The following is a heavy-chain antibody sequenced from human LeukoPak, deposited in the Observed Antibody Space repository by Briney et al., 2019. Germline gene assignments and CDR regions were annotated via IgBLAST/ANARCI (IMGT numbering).Heavy chain of an antibody. D-gene: IGHD1-26*01. V-gene: IGHV3-33*01. CDR1: GLTFSRNG. CDR3: VGDGRNSVFDY. CDR2: IWYDGRDE. J-gene: IGHJ4*02. Sequence: GRSLRLSCAASGLTFSRNGMHWVRQAPGKGLEWGAFIWYDGRDEYYADSVKGRFTISRDNSKNTVYLKMNSLRAKDTAVYYCVGDGRNSVFDYWGQGTLVTVSS.